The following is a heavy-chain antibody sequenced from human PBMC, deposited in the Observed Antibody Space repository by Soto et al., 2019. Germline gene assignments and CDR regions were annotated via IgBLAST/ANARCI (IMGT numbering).Heavy chain of an antibody. CDR1: GFTFSSYA. D-gene: IGHD3-9*01. CDR2: ISYDGSNK. J-gene: IGHJ4*02. V-gene: IGHV3-30-3*01. CDR3: ARKIDSLRYFDWLSPRGPVDY. Sequence: VQVVESGGGLVQPGGSLRVSCAASGFTFSSYAMHWVRQAPGKGLEWVAVISYDGSNKYYADSVKGRFTISRDNSKNTLYQQMNSLRAEDTAVYYCARKIDSLRYFDWLSPRGPVDYWGQGTLVTVSS.